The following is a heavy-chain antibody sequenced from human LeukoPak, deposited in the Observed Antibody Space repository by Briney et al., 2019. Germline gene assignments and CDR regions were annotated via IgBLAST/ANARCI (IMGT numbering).Heavy chain of an antibody. V-gene: IGHV3-23*01. CDR3: ARVAGTMPAEYFQH. D-gene: IGHD6-19*01. J-gene: IGHJ1*01. Sequence: PGGSLRLSCAASGVTFINYDMSWVRQAPGKGLEWVSAISGNGGSTYYADSVRGRFTISRDNSKNTLFLQMNSLRAEDTAVYYCARVAGTMPAEYFQHWGQGTLVTVSS. CDR1: GVTFINYD. CDR2: ISGNGGST.